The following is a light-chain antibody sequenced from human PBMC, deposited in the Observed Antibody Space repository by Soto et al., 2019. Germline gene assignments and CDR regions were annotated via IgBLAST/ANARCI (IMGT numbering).Light chain of an antibody. Sequence: EIVLTQSPGTLSLSPGERVTLSCRASQSVSSYLAWYQQKPGQAPRLLIYDASNRATGIPARFSGSGSGTDFSLTISRLEPEDFAVYYCQQYGVSPRTFGQGTKVDIK. CDR3: QQYGVSPRT. J-gene: IGKJ1*01. CDR1: QSVSSY. CDR2: DAS. V-gene: IGKV3-20*01.